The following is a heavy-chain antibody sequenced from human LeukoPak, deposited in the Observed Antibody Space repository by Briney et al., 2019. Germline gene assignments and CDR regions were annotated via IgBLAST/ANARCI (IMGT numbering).Heavy chain of an antibody. CDR1: GFTFSAYY. J-gene: IGHJ6*03. D-gene: IGHD5-18*01. V-gene: IGHV3-11*01. CDR2: ISRSGSTI. CDR3: ARDMRETAKTTYYMDV. Sequence: GGSLRLSCAASGFTFSAYYMNWIRQAPGKGLEWVSCISRSGSTIYYADSVKGRFTISRDNAKNSLYLQMNSLRDEDTAVYYCARDMRETAKTTYYMDVWGKGTTVTVSS.